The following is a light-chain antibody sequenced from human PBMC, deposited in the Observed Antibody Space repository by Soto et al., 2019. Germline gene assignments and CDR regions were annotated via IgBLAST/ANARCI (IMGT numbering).Light chain of an antibody. CDR1: QNVKTR. Sequence: EKVMTQSPATLSVSPGERATLSCRASQNVKTRLAWYQQKPGQAPRLLIYDAFTRATGIPARFSGSASGTEFTLTISSLQSEDFAVYYCQQYDEWPLTFGRGTKVEIK. J-gene: IGKJ4*01. CDR2: DAF. CDR3: QQYDEWPLT. V-gene: IGKV3-15*01.